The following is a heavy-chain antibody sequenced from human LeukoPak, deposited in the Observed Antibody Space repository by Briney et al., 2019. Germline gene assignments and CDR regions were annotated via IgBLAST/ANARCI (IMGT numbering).Heavy chain of an antibody. J-gene: IGHJ4*02. Sequence: PGGSLRLSCADSGFTFRSYSMNWVRRAPGKGLEWVSSISSSSKYIYYADSVKGRFTISRDNAKNSLYLQMNSLRAEDTATYYCARGLVPAAVEFDYWGQGTLVTVSS. CDR2: ISSSSKYI. CDR3: ARGLVPAAVEFDY. V-gene: IGHV3-21*01. D-gene: IGHD2-2*01. CDR1: GFTFRSYS.